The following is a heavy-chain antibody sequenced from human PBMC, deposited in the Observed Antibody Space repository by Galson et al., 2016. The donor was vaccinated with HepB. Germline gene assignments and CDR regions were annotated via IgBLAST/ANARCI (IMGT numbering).Heavy chain of an antibody. CDR3: ARYYDSWRGHFPIGMDV. CDR1: GYIFTSYD. D-gene: IGHD3-3*01. CDR2: ISASTGNT. Sequence: SVKVSCKASGYIFTSYDISWVRQAPGQGLEWMGWISASTGNTNYAQKFRGRVPMTTDASTATTYMELGSLRSDDTAVYYCARYYDSWRGHFPIGMDVWGQGTTVTVSS. V-gene: IGHV1-18*04. J-gene: IGHJ6*02.